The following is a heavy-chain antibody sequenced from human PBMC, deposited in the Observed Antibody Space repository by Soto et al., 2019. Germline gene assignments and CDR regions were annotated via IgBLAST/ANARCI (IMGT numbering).Heavy chain of an antibody. D-gene: IGHD3-10*01. CDR3: ARAAAIMIRGEDY. CDR1: GGTFSRYA. CDR2: IIPIFGTP. J-gene: IGHJ4*02. V-gene: IGHV1-69*01. Sequence: QVQLVQSGAEVKKPGSSVKVSCKASGGTFSRYAISWVRQAPGQGLEWMGGIIPIFGTPIYAQKFQGRVMITADDSTSTAYMELSSLRSEDTAVYYCARAAAIMIRGEDYWGQGTLVTVSS.